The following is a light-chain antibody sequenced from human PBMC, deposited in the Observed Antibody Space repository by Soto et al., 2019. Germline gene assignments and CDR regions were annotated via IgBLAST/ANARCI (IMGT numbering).Light chain of an antibody. J-gene: IGLJ1*01. Sequence: QSALTQPASVSASPGQSITISCTGTSSDIGGFNYVSWYQQHPGKAPKLMIYEVSNRPSGVSNRFSGSKSGNTASLTISGLQAEDEADYYCSSFTSSTLYVFGTGTELTVL. CDR3: SSFTSSTLYV. CDR1: SSDIGGFNY. CDR2: EVS. V-gene: IGLV2-14*01.